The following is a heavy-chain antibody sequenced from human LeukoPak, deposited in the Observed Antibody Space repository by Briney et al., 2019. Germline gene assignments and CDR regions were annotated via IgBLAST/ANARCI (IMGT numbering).Heavy chain of an antibody. CDR2: ISSNGGST. J-gene: IGHJ3*02. Sequence: PGGSLRLSCAASGFTFSNYAMHWGRQAPGKGLEYVSAISSNGGSTFYANSVKGRFTISRDNSKNTLYLQMGSLRPDDMAVYYCARGKERSSSYDAFDIWGQGTMVTVSS. D-gene: IGHD6-13*01. CDR3: ARGKERSSSYDAFDI. CDR1: GFTFSNYA. V-gene: IGHV3-64*01.